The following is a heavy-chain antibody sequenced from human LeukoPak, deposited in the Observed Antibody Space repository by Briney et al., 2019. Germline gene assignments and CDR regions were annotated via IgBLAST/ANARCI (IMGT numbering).Heavy chain of an antibody. CDR3: AREQEYYYDSSGYFDY. J-gene: IGHJ4*02. V-gene: IGHV1-18*01. CDR2: ISAYNGNT. Sequence: GASVKVSCKASGYTFTSYGISWVRQAPGQGLEWMGWISAYNGNTNYAQKLQGRVTMTTDTSTSTAYMELRSLRSDDTAVYYCAREQEYYYDSSGYFDYWGQGTLVTVSS. CDR1: GYTFTSYG. D-gene: IGHD3-22*01.